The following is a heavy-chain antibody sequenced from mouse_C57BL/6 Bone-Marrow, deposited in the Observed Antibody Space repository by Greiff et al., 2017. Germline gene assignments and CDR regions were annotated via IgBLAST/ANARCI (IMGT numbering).Heavy chain of an antibody. CDR1: GFTFSSYA. J-gene: IGHJ2*01. V-gene: IGHV5-9-1*02. D-gene: IGHD1-1*01. Sequence: DVKLVESGEGLVKPGGSLKLSCAASGFTFSSYAMSWVRQTPEKRLEWVAYISSGGDYIYYADTVKGRFTISRDNARNTLYLQISSLKSEATDMYYCTRGGELRLYYFDYWGQGTTLTVAS. CDR2: ISSGGDYI. CDR3: TRGGELRLYYFDY.